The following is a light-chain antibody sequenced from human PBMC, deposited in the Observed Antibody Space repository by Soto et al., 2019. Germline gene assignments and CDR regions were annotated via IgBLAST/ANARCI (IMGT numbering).Light chain of an antibody. CDR2: GAS. Sequence: EIVMTQSPATLSVSPGERATLSCRASQSISSNLAWYQQKPGQAPRLLIYGASTRATGIPATFSGSGSGTEFTLTISSLQSEDFAVYYCQQYNNSPFTFGPGTKVDIK. CDR3: QQYNNSPFT. CDR1: QSISSN. V-gene: IGKV3-15*01. J-gene: IGKJ3*01.